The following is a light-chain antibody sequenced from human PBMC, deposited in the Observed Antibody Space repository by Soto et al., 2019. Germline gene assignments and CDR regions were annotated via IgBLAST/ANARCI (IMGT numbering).Light chain of an antibody. V-gene: IGKV3-20*01. Sequence: ESVSPPSPGTLSLSPGEGSTLSCTSSQSCSSSYLAWYQQKPGQAPRLLIYGASSRATGIPDRFSGSGSGTDFTLTISRLEPEDFAVYYCQQYGSSPMYTLGQGTRLEIK. J-gene: IGKJ5*01. CDR1: QSCSSSY. CDR2: GAS. CDR3: QQYGSSPMYT.